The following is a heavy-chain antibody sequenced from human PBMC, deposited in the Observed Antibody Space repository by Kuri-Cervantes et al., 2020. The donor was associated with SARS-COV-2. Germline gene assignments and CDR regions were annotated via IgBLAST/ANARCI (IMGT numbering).Heavy chain of an antibody. J-gene: IGHJ3*02. D-gene: IGHD3-3*01. Sequence: ASVKVSCKASGYTFTSYGISWVRQAPGQGLEWMGWISAYNGNTNYAQKLQGRVTMTTDTSTSTAYMELRSLRSADTAVYYCAREGGGDPLVLGFGVVIHDAFDIWGQGTMVTVSS. CDR3: AREGGGDPLVLGFGVVIHDAFDI. CDR1: GYTFTSYG. CDR2: ISAYNGNT. V-gene: IGHV1-18*01.